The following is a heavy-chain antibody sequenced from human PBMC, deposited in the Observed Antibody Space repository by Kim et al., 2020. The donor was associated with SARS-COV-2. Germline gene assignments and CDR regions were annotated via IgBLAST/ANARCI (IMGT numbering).Heavy chain of an antibody. Sequence: SETLSLTCTVSGGSISSYYWSWIRQPPGKGLEWIGYIYYSGSTNYNPSLKSRVTISVDTSKNQFSLKLSSVTAADTAVYYCARAATGYSSSLLWGQGTLVTVSS. V-gene: IGHV4-59*01. CDR2: IYYSGST. J-gene: IGHJ4*02. D-gene: IGHD6-13*01. CDR3: ARAATGYSSSLL. CDR1: GGSISSYY.